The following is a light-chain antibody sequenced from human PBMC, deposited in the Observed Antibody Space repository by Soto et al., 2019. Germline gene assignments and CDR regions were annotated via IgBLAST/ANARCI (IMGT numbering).Light chain of an antibody. Sequence: EVVLTQSPGTLSLSPGERATLSCRASQSVNNNYLAWYQQIRGQAPRLLIYDTSSRATGIPDRFSGSGSGTDFTLTITSLEPEDFAVYNCQHYDTSAGWTLGQGTKVEIK. V-gene: IGKV3-20*01. CDR2: DTS. J-gene: IGKJ1*01. CDR1: QSVNNNY. CDR3: QHYDTSAGWT.